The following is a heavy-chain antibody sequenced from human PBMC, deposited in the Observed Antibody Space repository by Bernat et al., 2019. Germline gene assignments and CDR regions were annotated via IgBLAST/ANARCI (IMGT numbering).Heavy chain of an antibody. V-gene: IGHV3-73*01. CDR1: GFTFSGSA. CDR3: TRHEGPYYDMLTGPYYYYYGMDV. D-gene: IGHD3-9*01. CDR2: IRSKANSYAT. J-gene: IGHJ6*02. Sequence: VQLVESGGGLVKPGGSLRLSCAASGFTFSGSAMHWVRQASGKGLEWVGRIRSKANSYATAYAASVKGRFTISRDDSKNTAYLQMNSLKTEDTAVYYCTRHEGPYYDMLTGPYYYYYGMDVWGQGTTVTVSS.